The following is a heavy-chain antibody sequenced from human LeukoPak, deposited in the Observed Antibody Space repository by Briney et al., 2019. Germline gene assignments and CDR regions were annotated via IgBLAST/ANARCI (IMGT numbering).Heavy chain of an antibody. J-gene: IGHJ4*02. CDR3: AKDRRRERATDY. CDR1: GFTFSSYA. D-gene: IGHD1-26*01. Sequence: GGSLRLSCAASGFTFSSYAMSWVRQAPGKGLEWVSAISGSGSSTYYADSVKGLITISRDNSKNTLYLKMNSLGAEGTAVYYCAKDRRRERATDYWGQGTLVTVSS. V-gene: IGHV3-23*01. CDR2: ISGSGSST.